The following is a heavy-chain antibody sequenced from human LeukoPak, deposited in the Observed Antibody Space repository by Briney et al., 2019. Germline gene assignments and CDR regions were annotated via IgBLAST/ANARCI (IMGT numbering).Heavy chain of an antibody. J-gene: IGHJ5*02. CDR1: GFTFSSYA. CDR2: ISGSGGST. CDR3: ANLYCSGGSCYSGGWFDP. D-gene: IGHD2-15*01. Sequence: GGSLRLSCAASGFTFSSYAVSWVRQAPGKGLEWVSAISGSGGSTYYADSVKGRFTISRDNSKNTLYLQMNSLRAEDTAVYYCANLYCSGGSCYSGGWFDPWGQGTLVTVSS. V-gene: IGHV3-23*01.